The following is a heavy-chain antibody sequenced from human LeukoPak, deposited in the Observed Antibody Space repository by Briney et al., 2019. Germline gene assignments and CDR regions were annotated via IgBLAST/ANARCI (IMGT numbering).Heavy chain of an antibody. CDR2: ISYDGSNK. CDR3: AKEALVVVTAESSFDY. V-gene: IGHV3-30*18. Sequence: GGSLRLSCAASGFTFSSYGMHWVRQAPGKGLEWVAVISYDGSNKYYADSVKGRFTISRDNSKNTLYLQMNSLRAEDTAVYYCAKEALVVVTAESSFDYWGQGTLVTVSS. D-gene: IGHD2-21*02. J-gene: IGHJ4*02. CDR1: GFTFSSYG.